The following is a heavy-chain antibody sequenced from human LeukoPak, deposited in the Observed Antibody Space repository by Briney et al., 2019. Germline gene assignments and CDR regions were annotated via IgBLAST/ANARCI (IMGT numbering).Heavy chain of an antibody. CDR2: IRDDESNK. J-gene: IGHJ4*02. D-gene: IGHD6-19*01. CDR1: GFTFTNYG. Sequence: GGSLRLSCVASGFTFTNYGMHWVRQAPGKGLEWVAFIRDDESNKYHAGSVEGRFTISRDNFKNTLYLQMNSLGAEDTAVYYCAKDGPQSSSGWYVDYWGQGTLVTVSS. V-gene: IGHV3-30*02. CDR3: AKDGPQSSSGWYVDY.